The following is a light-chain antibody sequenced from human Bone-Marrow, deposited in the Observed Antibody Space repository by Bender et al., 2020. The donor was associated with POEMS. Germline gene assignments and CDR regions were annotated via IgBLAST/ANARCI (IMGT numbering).Light chain of an antibody. CDR1: SSDVGGYNS. CDR2: EVS. V-gene: IGLV2-8*01. Sequence: QSALTQPPSASGSPGQSGTISCTGTSSDVGGYNSVSWYQQHPGKAPKLMIYEVSKRPSGGPDRFSGSKSGNTASLTVSGLQAEDEADYYCSSYGGSNNYVFGTGTKVTVV. CDR3: SSYGGSNNYV. J-gene: IGLJ1*01.